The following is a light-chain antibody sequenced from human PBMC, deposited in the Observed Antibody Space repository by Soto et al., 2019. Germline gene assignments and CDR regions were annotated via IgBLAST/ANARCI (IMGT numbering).Light chain of an antibody. CDR3: QQYNNWPPWT. CDR1: QSVNSN. CDR2: GAS. V-gene: IGKV3-15*01. Sequence: EIVLTQSPATLSVSPGERATLSCRASQSVNSNLAWYQQKPDQALRLLISGASTRASGIPARFSGSGSGTEFTLTISSLQSEDVAVYYCQQYNNWPPWTFGQGTKVEIK. J-gene: IGKJ1*01.